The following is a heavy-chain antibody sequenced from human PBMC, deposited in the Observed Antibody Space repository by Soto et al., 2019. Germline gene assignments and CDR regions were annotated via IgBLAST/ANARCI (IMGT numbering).Heavy chain of an antibody. CDR1: GGTFSSYT. CDR3: ASRVEGYCISTSCYYYGMDV. Sequence: SVKVSCKASGGTFSSYTISWVRQAPGQGLEWMGRIIPILGIANYAQKFQGRVTITADESTSTAYMELSSLRSEDTAVYYCASRVEGYCISTSCYYYGMDVWGQGTTVTVSS. J-gene: IGHJ6*02. D-gene: IGHD2-2*01. V-gene: IGHV1-69*02. CDR2: IIPILGIA.